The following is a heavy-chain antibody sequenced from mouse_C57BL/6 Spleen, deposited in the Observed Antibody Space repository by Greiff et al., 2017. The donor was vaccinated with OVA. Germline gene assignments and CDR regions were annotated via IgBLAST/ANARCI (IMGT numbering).Heavy chain of an antibody. V-gene: IGHV1-66*01. D-gene: IGHD4-1*01. Sequence: VQLVESGPELVKPGASVKISCKASGYSFTSYYIHWVKQRPGQGLEWIGWIYPGGGNTKYNEKFKGKATLTADTSSSTAYMQRSSLTAEDSAVYYCAKGLLGRGGFDYWGQGTTLTVSS. J-gene: IGHJ2*01. CDR2: IYPGGGNT. CDR1: GYSFTSYY. CDR3: AKGLLGRGGFDY.